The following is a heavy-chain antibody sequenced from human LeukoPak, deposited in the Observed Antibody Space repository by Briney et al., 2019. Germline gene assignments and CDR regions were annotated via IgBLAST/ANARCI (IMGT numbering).Heavy chain of an antibody. J-gene: IGHJ4*01. D-gene: IGHD2-21*01. Sequence: GGSLRLSCAASGFTFSSYAMSWGRQAPGTGLEWVSAISGSGGSTYYADSVKGRFTISRDNSNNTLYLQMNSLRAEATAVYYFAKCYDGRHIVVVIAIYYIDSWGHRTLVTLSS. V-gene: IGHV3-23*01. CDR3: AKCYDGRHIVVVIAIYYIDS. CDR1: GFTFSSYA. CDR2: ISGSGGST.